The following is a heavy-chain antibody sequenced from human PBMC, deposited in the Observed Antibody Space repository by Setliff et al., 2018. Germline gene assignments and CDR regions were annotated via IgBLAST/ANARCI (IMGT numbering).Heavy chain of an antibody. CDR1: GGSVSDSTYY. D-gene: IGHD6-19*01. J-gene: IGHJ6*03. Sequence: SETLSLTCTVSGGSVSDSTYYWGWVRQPPGKGLEWIGEINHSGSTNYNPSLKSRVSISVDTSKNQFSLKLNSVTAADTAVYYCVRTDYSDGRYSMDVWGKGTTVTVSS. CDR2: INHSGST. CDR3: VRTDYSDGRYSMDV. V-gene: IGHV4-39*07.